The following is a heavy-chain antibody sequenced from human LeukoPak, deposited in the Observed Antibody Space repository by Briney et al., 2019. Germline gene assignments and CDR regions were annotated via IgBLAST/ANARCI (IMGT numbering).Heavy chain of an antibody. V-gene: IGHV4-31*03. Sequence: SETLSFTCTVSGGSISSGGYYWSWIRQHPGKGLEWIGYIYYSGSTYYNPSLKSRVTISVDTSKNQFSLKLSSVTAADTAVYYCARDIVVVVAATRRTDAFDIWGQGTMVTVSS. CDR2: IYYSGST. J-gene: IGHJ3*02. CDR3: ARDIVVVVAATRRTDAFDI. CDR1: GGSISSGGYY. D-gene: IGHD2-15*01.